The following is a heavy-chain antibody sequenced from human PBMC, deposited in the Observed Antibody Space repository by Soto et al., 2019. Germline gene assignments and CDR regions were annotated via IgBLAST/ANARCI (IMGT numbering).Heavy chain of an antibody. J-gene: IGHJ6*02. Sequence: SVKVSCKASGGTFSSYSISWVRQAPGQGLEWMGGIIPIFGTANYAQKFQGRVTITADESTSTAYMELSSLRSEDTAVYYCARDGDSSSSGFDYYYGMDVWGQGTTVTVSS. CDR2: IIPIFGTA. CDR1: GGTFSSYS. CDR3: ARDGDSSSSGFDYYYGMDV. V-gene: IGHV1-69*13. D-gene: IGHD6-6*01.